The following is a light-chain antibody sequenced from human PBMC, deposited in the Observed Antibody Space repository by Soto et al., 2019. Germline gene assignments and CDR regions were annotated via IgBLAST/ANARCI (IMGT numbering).Light chain of an antibody. Sequence: DIQVTQSPSTLSASVGDRVTITCWASQSISNWLAWYQQKPGKAPKVLIYKASSLESGVPSRFSGSGSGTEFTLTISSLQTEDFATYYCQQYGANSPWTFGQGTKVEIK. J-gene: IGKJ1*01. CDR3: QQYGANSPWT. V-gene: IGKV1-5*03. CDR1: QSISNW. CDR2: KAS.